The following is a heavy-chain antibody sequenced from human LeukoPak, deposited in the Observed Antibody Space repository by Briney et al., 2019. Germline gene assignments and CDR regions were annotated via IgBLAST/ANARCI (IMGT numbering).Heavy chain of an antibody. CDR3: TKSRVPRYSSSWYGRGNYYYGMDV. CDR2: IIPILGIA. CDR1: GGTFSSYA. J-gene: IGHJ6*02. V-gene: IGHV1-69*04. D-gene: IGHD6-13*01. Sequence: SVKVSCKASGGTFSSYAISWVRQAPGQGLEWMGRIIPILGIANYAQKFQGRVTITADKSTSTAYMELSSLRSEDTAVYYCTKSRVPRYSSSWYGRGNYYYGMDVWGQGTTVTVSS.